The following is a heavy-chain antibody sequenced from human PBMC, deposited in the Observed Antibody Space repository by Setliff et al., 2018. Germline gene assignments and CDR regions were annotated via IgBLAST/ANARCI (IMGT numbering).Heavy chain of an antibody. CDR3: AREYVVISFVRNTHSHYGMDV. Sequence: SETLSLTCTVSGASIGSGSHYWSWIRQPAGRGLEWIGRIYTSGTTNYSPSLKSRVSISSDTSKNVISLKLNSVTAADTAVYFCAREYVVISFVRNTHSHYGMDVWGQGTTVPSP. V-gene: IGHV4-61*02. D-gene: IGHD2-21*01. CDR2: IYTSGTT. CDR1: GASIGSGSHY. J-gene: IGHJ6*02.